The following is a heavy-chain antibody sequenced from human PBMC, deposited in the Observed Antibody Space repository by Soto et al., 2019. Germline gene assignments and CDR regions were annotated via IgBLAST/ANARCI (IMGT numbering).Heavy chain of an antibody. J-gene: IGHJ6*02. CDR2: ISSSSSTI. CDR1: GFTFSSYS. CDR3: ARDLSITMVRGVINHYYYGMDV. D-gene: IGHD3-10*01. Sequence: EVQLVESGGGLVQPGGSLRLSCAASGFTFSSYSMNWVRQAPGKGLEWVSYISSSSSTIYYADSVKGRFTISRDNAKNSLYLQMNSLRDEDTAVYYCARDLSITMVRGVINHYYYGMDVWGQGTTVTVSS. V-gene: IGHV3-48*02.